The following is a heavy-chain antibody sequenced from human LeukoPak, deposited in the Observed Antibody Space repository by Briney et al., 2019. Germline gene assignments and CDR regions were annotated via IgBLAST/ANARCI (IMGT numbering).Heavy chain of an antibody. J-gene: IGHJ4*02. D-gene: IGHD3-22*01. Sequence: VASVKVSCKASGYTFTGYYMHWVRQAPGQGLEWMGWINPNSGGTNYAQKFQGRVTMTRDTSISTAYMELSRLRSDDTAVYYCPSDKYYYDSSGSIDYWGQGTLVTVSS. CDR3: PSDKYYYDSSGSIDY. CDR1: GYTFTGYY. CDR2: INPNSGGT. V-gene: IGHV1-2*02.